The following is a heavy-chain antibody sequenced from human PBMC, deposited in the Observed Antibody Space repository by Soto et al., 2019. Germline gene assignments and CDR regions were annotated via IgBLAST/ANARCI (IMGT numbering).Heavy chain of an antibody. CDR2: IYHGDSDT. CDR3: ARQSILGAHTSLAH. D-gene: IGHD1-26*01. Sequence: GEALDISCKVSGYNFTSYLIGLVRQMPGKVLEWMGIIYHGDSDTRYSPSFKGQVTISADKSISTAYLQWSSLKASDTALYYCARQSILGAHTSLAHWGQGHLVNVSS. V-gene: IGHV5-51*01. J-gene: IGHJ4*02. CDR1: GYNFTSYL.